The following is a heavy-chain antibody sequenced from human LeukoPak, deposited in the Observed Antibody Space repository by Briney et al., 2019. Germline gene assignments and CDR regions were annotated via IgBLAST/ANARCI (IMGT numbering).Heavy chain of an antibody. CDR1: GFTFDVYA. Sequence: PGRSLRLSCAASGFTFDVYAIDWGRPAPGGGLEWVSGISWNSGSIGYADSVKGRFTISRDNAKNSLYLQMNSLRAEDTALYYCAKDYAANSPPPTYYFDYWGQGTLVTVSS. V-gene: IGHV3-9*01. D-gene: IGHD4/OR15-4a*01. CDR3: AKDYAANSPPPTYYFDY. J-gene: IGHJ4*02. CDR2: ISWNSGSI.